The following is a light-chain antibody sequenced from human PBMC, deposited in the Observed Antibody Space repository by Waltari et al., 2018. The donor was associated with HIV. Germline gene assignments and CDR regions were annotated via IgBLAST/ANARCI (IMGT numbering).Light chain of an antibody. CDR3: QQYNNWPWT. CDR2: GAS. CDR1: QNIANN. V-gene: IGKV3-15*01. Sequence: EVVMTQSPATLSVSPVERATLSCRASQNIANNLTWNQQKPGQPPRLLISGASTRAIGSPARFSGSGSGTRFTLTISSLQSEDFAVYYCQQYNNWPWTFGKGTKVEIK. J-gene: IGKJ1*01.